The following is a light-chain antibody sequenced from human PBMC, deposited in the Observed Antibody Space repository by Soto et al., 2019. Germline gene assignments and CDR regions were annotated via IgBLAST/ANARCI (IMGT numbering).Light chain of an antibody. Sequence: QSALTQPRSVSGSPGQSVTISCTGTSSDVGAYNYVSWYQQHPAKAPNLMIYDVSKRPSGVPDRFSGSKSGNTASLTISGLQAEDEGDYYCCSYTNSAYVFGTATKLTVL. CDR1: SSDVGAYNY. CDR2: DVS. V-gene: IGLV2-11*01. J-gene: IGLJ1*01. CDR3: CSYTNSAYV.